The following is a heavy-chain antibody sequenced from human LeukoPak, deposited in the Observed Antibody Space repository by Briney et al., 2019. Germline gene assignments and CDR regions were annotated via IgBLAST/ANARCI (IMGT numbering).Heavy chain of an antibody. D-gene: IGHD2-15*01. Sequence: GALRLSCTASGFTFGDHAMSWVRQAPGKGLEWVGFITSKPYGGTTEYAASAQGRFTISRDDSKSIAYLQMNSLKTEDTAVYYCTRVASSVMDVWGQGTTVTVSS. CDR2: ITSKPYGGTT. J-gene: IGHJ6*02. CDR3: TRVASSVMDV. CDR1: GFTFGDHA. V-gene: IGHV3-49*04.